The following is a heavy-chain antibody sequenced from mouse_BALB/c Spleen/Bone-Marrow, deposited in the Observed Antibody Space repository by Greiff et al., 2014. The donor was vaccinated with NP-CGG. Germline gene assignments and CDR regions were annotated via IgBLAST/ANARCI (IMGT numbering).Heavy chain of an antibody. CDR2: INPSNGRT. Sequence: VQLQQSGAELVKPGASVKLSCKASGYTFTSYWMHWVKQRPGQGLEWIGEINPSNGRTNYNEKFKSKATLTADKSSSTAYMQHSSLISEDSADYYCAKTATVVATYYFDYWGQGTTLTVSS. V-gene: IGHV1S81*02. CDR3: AKTATVVATYYFDY. J-gene: IGHJ2*01. D-gene: IGHD1-1*01. CDR1: GYTFTSYW.